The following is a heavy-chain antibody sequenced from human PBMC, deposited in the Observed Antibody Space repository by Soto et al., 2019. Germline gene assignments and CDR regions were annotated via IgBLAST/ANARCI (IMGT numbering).Heavy chain of an antibody. D-gene: IGHD5-18*01. Sequence: GSLRLSCAASGFTVSSNYMSWVRQAPGKGLEWVSVIYSGGSTYYADSVKGRFTISRDNSKNTLYLQMNSLRAEDTAVYYCARVYNHGYGRFDPWGQGTLVTVSS. CDR1: GFTVSSNY. J-gene: IGHJ5*02. CDR2: IYSGGST. CDR3: ARVYNHGYGRFDP. V-gene: IGHV3-53*01.